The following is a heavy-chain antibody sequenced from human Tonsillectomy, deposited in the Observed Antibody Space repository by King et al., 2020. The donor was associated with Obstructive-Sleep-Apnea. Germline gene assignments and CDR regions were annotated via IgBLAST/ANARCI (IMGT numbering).Heavy chain of an antibody. Sequence: VQLVESGGGLVQSGESLRISCEASGFTFGSYSMNWVRQAPGKGLEGIAYVSSNSTTTDYADSVKGRFTISRDNAKNSLYLQMSGLRFDDTAVYHCVRDLSLAIRLFKHWGQGTLVIVSS. CDR2: VSSNSTTT. V-gene: IGHV3-48*01. D-gene: IGHD2/OR15-2a*01. CDR1: GFTFGSYS. J-gene: IGHJ4*02. CDR3: VRDLSLAIRLFKH.